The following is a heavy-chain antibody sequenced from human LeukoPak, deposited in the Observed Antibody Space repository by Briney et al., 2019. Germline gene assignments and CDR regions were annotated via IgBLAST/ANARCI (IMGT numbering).Heavy chain of an antibody. D-gene: IGHD4-17*01. CDR3: ASRKVPNGDHEKWFDP. CDR1: GDSISTNRYY. CDR2: LFNGETT. V-gene: IGHV4-39*01. Sequence: ASETLSLTCTVSGDSISTNRYYWGWIRQPPGKGLEWIGSLFNGETTYYNPSLKSRVTMSVDPSRSQFSLILNSVTAADTAVYYCASRKVPNGDHEKWFDPWGQGTLVTVS. J-gene: IGHJ5*02.